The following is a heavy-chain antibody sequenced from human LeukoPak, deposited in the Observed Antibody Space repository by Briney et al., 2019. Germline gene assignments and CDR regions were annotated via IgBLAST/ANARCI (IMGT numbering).Heavy chain of an antibody. CDR1: GGSISSYY. CDR3: ARDRGYSYGCSVCPQNNWFDP. J-gene: IGHJ5*02. D-gene: IGHD5-18*01. V-gene: IGHV4-59*12. Sequence: SETLSLTCTVSGGSISSYYWNWIRQPPGKGLEWIGYIYYTGSTNYNPSLKSRVTISLDTSKNQFSLKLSSVTAADTAVYYCARDRGYSYGCSVCPQNNWFDPWGQGTLVTVSS. CDR2: IYYTGST.